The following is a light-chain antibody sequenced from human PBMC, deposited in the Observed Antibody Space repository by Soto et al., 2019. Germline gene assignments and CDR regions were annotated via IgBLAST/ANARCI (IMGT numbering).Light chain of an antibody. CDR1: QSVGSN. CDR3: QQYNNWPLYT. V-gene: IGKV3-15*01. J-gene: IGKJ2*01. Sequence: EIVMTQSPATLSVSPGERATLSCRASQSVGSNFAWYQQKPGQAPRLPIYGASTRAPGIPARFSGSGSGTEFTLTISSLQYEDFAVYYCQQYNNWPLYTFGQGTKLEIK. CDR2: GAS.